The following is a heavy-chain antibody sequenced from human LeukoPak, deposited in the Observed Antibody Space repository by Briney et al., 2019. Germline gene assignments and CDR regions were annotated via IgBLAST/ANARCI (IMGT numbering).Heavy chain of an antibody. CDR2: IYYSGST. CDR1: GCSISSGDYS. J-gene: IGHJ6*02. V-gene: IGHV4-30-4*01. CDR3: ASAPYYYYGMDV. Sequence: SQTLSLTCTVSGCSISSGDYSWSWIRQPPGKGLEWIGYIYYSGSTYYNPSLKSRVTISVDTSKNQFSLKLSSVTAADTAVYYCASAPYYYYGMDVWGQGTTVTVSS.